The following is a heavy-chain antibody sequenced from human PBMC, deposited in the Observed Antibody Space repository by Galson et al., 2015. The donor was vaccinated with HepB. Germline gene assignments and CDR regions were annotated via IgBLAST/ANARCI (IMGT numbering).Heavy chain of an antibody. V-gene: IGHV4-39*01. CDR1: GVSISSGNYY. CDR3: ARSLGSDFSYYMDV. D-gene: IGHD3-3*01. CDR2: FFYSGNT. J-gene: IGHJ6*03. Sequence: ETLSLTCTVSGVSISSGNYYWGWIRQPPGKGLEWIGSFFYSGNTYYNPSLKSRVTISVDTSKNQFSLELNFVTAADTAVYYCARSLGSDFSYYMDVWGKGTTVTVSS.